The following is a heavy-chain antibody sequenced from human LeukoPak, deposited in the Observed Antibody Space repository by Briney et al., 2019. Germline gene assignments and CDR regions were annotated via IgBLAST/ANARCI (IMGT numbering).Heavy chain of an antibody. CDR2: IYHSGST. D-gene: IGHD6-6*01. Sequence: SETLSLTCTVSGYSISSGFYWAWIRQTPGKGLEWIGSIYHSGSTYYNPSLQSRVTMSIDTSKNQFSLKLSSVTAADTAVYYCARGSSAGSGDYWGQGTLVTVSS. CDR3: ARGSSAGSGDY. J-gene: IGHJ4*02. CDR1: GYSISSGFY. V-gene: IGHV4-38-2*02.